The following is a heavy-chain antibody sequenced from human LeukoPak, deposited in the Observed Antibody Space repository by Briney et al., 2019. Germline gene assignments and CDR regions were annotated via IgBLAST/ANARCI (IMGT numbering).Heavy chain of an antibody. V-gene: IGHV4-59*12. D-gene: IGHD1-26*01. CDR1: GGSISSYY. J-gene: IGHJ4*02. Sequence: SETLSLTCTVSGGSISSYYWSWIRQPPGKGLEWIGYIYHSGSTYYNPSLKSRVTISVDRSKNQFSLKLSSVTAADTAVYYCARGALQYFDYWGQGTLVTVSS. CDR3: ARGALQYFDY. CDR2: IYHSGST.